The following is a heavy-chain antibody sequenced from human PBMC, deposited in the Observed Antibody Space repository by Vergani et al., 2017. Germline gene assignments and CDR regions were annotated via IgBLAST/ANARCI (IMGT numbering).Heavy chain of an antibody. CDR3: AREWHSYGYDFDY. D-gene: IGHD5-18*01. CDR1: GFTFSSYS. CDR2: ISSSSYI. V-gene: IGHV3-21*01. Sequence: EVQLVESGGGLVKPGGSLRLSCAASGFTFSSYSMNWVRQAPGKGLEWVSSISSSSYIYYADSVKGRFTISRDNAKNSLYLQMNSLRAEDTAVYYCAREWHSYGYDFDYWGQGTLVTVSS. J-gene: IGHJ4*02.